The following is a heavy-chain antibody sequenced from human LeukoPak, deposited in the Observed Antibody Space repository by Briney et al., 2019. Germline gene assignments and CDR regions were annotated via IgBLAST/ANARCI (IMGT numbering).Heavy chain of an antibody. D-gene: IGHD3-3*01. CDR3: ARGGITIFGVVIMRSTGFDP. J-gene: IGHJ5*02. CDR1: GGSFSGYY. V-gene: IGHV4-34*01. CDR2: INHSGST. Sequence: SETLSLTCAVSGGSFSGYYWSWIRQPPGKGLEWIGEINHSGSTNYNPSLKSRVTISVDTSKNQFSLKLSSVTAADTAVYYCARGGITIFGVVIMRSTGFDPWGQGTLVTVSS.